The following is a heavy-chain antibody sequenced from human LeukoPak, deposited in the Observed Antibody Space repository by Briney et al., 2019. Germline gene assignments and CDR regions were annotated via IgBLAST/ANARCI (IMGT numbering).Heavy chain of an antibody. CDR2: IYTSGIT. D-gene: IGHD1-26*01. CDR3: ARGYSGSFYSRAFDY. V-gene: IGHV4-61*02. CDR1: GGSISSGSYY. J-gene: IGHJ4*02. Sequence: SETLSLTCTVSGGSISSGSYYWSWIRQPAGKGLEWIGRIYTSGITNYNPSLKSRVTLSVDTSKNQFSLKLSSVTAADTAVYYCARGYSGSFYSRAFDYWGQGTLVTVSS.